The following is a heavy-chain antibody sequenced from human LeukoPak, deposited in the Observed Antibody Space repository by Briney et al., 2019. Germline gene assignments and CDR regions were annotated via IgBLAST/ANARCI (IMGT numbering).Heavy chain of an antibody. CDR1: GFTFSSYG. J-gene: IGHJ4*02. V-gene: IGHV3-33*01. CDR3: ARDRGYGSGSYYIDY. CDR2: IWYDGSNK. D-gene: IGHD3-10*01. Sequence: GRSLRLSCAASGFTFSSYGMHWVRQAPGKGLEWVAVIWYDGSNKYYADSVKGRFTISRDNSKNTLYLQMNSLRAEDTAVYYCARDRGYGSGSYYIDYWGLGTLVTVSS.